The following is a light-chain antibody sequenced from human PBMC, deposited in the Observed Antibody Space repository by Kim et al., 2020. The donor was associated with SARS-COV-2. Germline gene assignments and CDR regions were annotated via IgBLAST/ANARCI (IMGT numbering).Light chain of an antibody. CDR3: QQYNDWPLLT. J-gene: IGKJ4*01. V-gene: IGKV3D-15*01. Sequence: SPGERVTLSCRASESVGNNLAWYQQRPGQAPRLLIYGASTRATDISPRFSGSGSGTEFILTIRSLQSEDLAVYYCQQYNDWPLLTFGGGTKVDIK. CDR1: ESVGNN. CDR2: GAS.